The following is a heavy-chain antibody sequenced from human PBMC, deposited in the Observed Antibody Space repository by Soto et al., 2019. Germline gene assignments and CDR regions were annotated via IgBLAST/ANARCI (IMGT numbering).Heavy chain of an antibody. Sequence: SETLSLTCTVTCDSISTNSYSWVWIRQPPGQGLEWIGLFYYSGSTHYNPSFKSRVTMSLDTSKHQFSLRLSSVTAVDTAVYYCARIATTTLGGQIDYWGRGTLVT. CDR3: ARIATTTLGGQIDY. J-gene: IGHJ4*02. CDR1: CDSISTNSYS. D-gene: IGHD4-4*01. CDR2: FYYSGST. V-gene: IGHV4-39*07.